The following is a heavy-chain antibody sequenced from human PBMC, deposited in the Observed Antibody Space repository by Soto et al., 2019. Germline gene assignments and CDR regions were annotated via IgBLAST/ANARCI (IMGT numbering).Heavy chain of an antibody. CDR1: GGSFNSYA. V-gene: IGHV1-69*01. CDR2: IIPIFGSA. D-gene: IGHD6-13*01. J-gene: IGHJ4*02. CDR3: AKGLSRSWYNRGEFES. Sequence: QVQLVQSGVEVKKPGSSVKVSCKASGGSFNSYAISWVRQAPGQGLEWLGGIIPIFGSANYAQKFQGRLTITADESTSTAYMDLSSLTTEDTAVYYCAKGLSRSWYNRGEFESWGQGTLVTVSS.